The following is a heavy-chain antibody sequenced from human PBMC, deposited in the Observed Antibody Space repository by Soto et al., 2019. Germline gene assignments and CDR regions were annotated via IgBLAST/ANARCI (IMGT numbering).Heavy chain of an antibody. CDR2: MSYDGSNE. D-gene: IGHD6-13*01. J-gene: IGHJ4*02. CDR3: ARAHIAGHRLPY. CDR1: GFIFTSYT. V-gene: IGHV3-30-3*01. Sequence: QVQLVESGGGVVQPGRSLRLSCVSSGFIFTSYTMHWVRQAPGKGLEWVAAMSYDGSNESYGDSVKGRFTISRDNSKNTLYLQMNSLRPEDTAVYYCARAHIAGHRLPYWGQGTLVTVSP.